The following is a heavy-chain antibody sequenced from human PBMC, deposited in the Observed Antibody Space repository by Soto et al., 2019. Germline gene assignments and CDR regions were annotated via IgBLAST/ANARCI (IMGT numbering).Heavy chain of an antibody. Sequence: QVQLQESGPGLVKPSQTLSLTCTVSGGSISSGGYYWSWIRQHPGKGLEWIGYIYYSGSTYYNPSLKIRVTISVDTSKNQFSLKLSSVTAADTAVYYCARAHNYYGSGSYRWFDPWGQGTLVTVSS. J-gene: IGHJ5*02. CDR2: IYYSGST. D-gene: IGHD3-10*01. CDR3: ARAHNYYGSGSYRWFDP. CDR1: GGSISSGGYY. V-gene: IGHV4-31*03.